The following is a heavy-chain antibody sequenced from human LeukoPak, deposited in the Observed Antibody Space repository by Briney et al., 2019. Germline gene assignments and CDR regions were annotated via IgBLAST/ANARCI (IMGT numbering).Heavy chain of an antibody. J-gene: IGHJ6*02. CDR2: INPSGGST. D-gene: IGHD3-3*01. CDR3: ARGGDYDFWSGYLHGMDV. V-gene: IGHV1-46*01. CDR1: GGTFSSYA. Sequence: ASVKVSCKASGGTFSSYAISWVRQAPGQGLEWMGIINPSGGSTSYAQKFQGRVTMTRDTSTSTVYMELSSLRSDDTAVYYCARGGDYDFWSGYLHGMDVWGQGTTATVSS.